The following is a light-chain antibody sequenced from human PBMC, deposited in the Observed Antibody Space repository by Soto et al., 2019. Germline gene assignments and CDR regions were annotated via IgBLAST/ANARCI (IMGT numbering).Light chain of an antibody. Sequence: DIVMTQSPDSLAVSLGERATINCKSGQSVLFSSNNKNYLAWYQQKPGQPPKLLIYWASTRESGVPDRFSGSGSGTDFTLTISSLQAGDAAVYFCQQYYITPLTFGGGTRLEI. V-gene: IGKV4-1*01. CDR3: QQYYITPLT. CDR2: WAS. CDR1: QSVLFSSNNKNY. J-gene: IGKJ4*01.